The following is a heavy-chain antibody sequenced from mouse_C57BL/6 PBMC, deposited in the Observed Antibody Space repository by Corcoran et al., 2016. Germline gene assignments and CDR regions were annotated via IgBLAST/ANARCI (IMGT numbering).Heavy chain of an antibody. J-gene: IGHJ4*01. D-gene: IGHD4-1*01. CDR2: ISYDGSN. V-gene: IGHV3-6*01. Sequence: DVQLQESGPGLVKPSQSLSLTCSVTGYSITSGYYWNWIRQFPGNKLEWMGYISYDGSNNYNPSLKNRISITRDTSKNQFFLKLNSVTTEDTATYYCARAGTLFYYYAMDYWGQGTSVTVSS. CDR1: GYSITSGYY. CDR3: ARAGTLFYYYAMDY.